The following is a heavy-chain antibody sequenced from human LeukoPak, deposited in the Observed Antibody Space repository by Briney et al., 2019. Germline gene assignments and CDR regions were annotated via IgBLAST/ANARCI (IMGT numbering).Heavy chain of an antibody. V-gene: IGHV3-23*01. CDR1: GFTFSSFS. Sequence: GGSLRLSCAASGFTFSSFSMNWVRQAPGKGLEWVSAISGSGGSTYYADSVKGRFTISRDNSKNTLYLQMNSLRAEDTAVYYCAREGYYDSGGPLFDYWGQGTLVTVSS. D-gene: IGHD3-22*01. CDR2: ISGSGGST. CDR3: AREGYYDSGGPLFDY. J-gene: IGHJ4*02.